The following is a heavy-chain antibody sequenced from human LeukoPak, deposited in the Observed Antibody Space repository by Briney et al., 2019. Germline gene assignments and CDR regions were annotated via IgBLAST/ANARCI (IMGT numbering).Heavy chain of an antibody. V-gene: IGHV3-30*02. CDR1: GFTFSSYG. CDR3: AKDLSPAMVRGVLDY. CDR2: IRYDGSNK. Sequence: GGSLRLSCAASGFTFSSYGMHWVRQAPGKGLEWVAFIRYDGSNKYYADSVKGRFTISRDNSKNTLYLQINSLRAEDTAVYYCAKDLSPAMVRGVLDYWGQGTLVTVSS. J-gene: IGHJ4*02. D-gene: IGHD3-10*01.